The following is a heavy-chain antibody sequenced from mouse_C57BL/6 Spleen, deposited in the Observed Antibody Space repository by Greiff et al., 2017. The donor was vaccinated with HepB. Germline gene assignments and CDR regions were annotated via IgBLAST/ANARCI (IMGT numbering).Heavy chain of an antibody. J-gene: IGHJ3*01. Sequence: EVKLEESGPGLVKPSQSLSLTCSVTGYSITSGYYWNWIRQFPGNKLEWMGYISYDGSNNYNPSLKNRISITRDTSKNQFFLKLKSVTTEDTATYYCARLRYEFAYWGQGTLVTVSA. V-gene: IGHV3-6*01. CDR1: GYSITSGYY. CDR2: ISYDGSN. D-gene: IGHD1-1*01. CDR3: ARLRYEFAY.